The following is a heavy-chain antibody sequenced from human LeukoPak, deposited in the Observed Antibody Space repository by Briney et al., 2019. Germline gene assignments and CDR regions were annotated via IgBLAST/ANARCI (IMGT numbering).Heavy chain of an antibody. CDR3: ASYYDSNGYWDYYYGMDV. J-gene: IGHJ6*02. Sequence: PGGSLRLSCAASGFTFSSYSMNWVRQAPGKGLEWVSSISSSNSYIYYADSVKGRFTISRDNAKNSLYLQMNSLRAEDTAVYYCASYYDSNGYWDYYYGMDVWGQGTTVTVSS. V-gene: IGHV3-21*01. CDR2: ISSSNSYI. D-gene: IGHD3-22*01. CDR1: GFTFSSYS.